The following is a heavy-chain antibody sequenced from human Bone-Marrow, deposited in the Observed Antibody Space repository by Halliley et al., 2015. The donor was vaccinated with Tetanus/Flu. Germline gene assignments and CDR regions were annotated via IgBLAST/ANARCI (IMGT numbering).Heavy chain of an antibody. J-gene: IGHJ4*02. D-gene: IGHD3-3*01. V-gene: IGHV1-18*04. Sequence: QLVQSGPEVKKPGDSVKVSCKASGYTFISYGISWVRQAPGQGLEWMGWIRGNSGGTDTSTSTAYMELKSLRSDDTAVYYCARENTFYDFSSDYWGQGTLVTVSS. CDR3: ARENTFYDFSSDY. CDR2: IRGNSG. CDR1: GYTFISYG.